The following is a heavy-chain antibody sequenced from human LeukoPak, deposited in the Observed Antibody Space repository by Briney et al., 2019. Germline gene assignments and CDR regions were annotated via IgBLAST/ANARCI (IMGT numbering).Heavy chain of an antibody. CDR2: ISGSGDRT. J-gene: IGHJ5*02. V-gene: IGHV3-23*01. Sequence: GGSLRLSCAASGFTFNSYAMSWVRQAPGKGLKWVSVISGSGDRTYYADSVKGRFTISRDNSKNTLYLQMNSLRAEDTAVYYCAKDLHSYYDILTGYYIDTWGQGTLVTVSS. CDR3: AKDLHSYYDILTGYYIDT. D-gene: IGHD3-9*01. CDR1: GFTFNSYA.